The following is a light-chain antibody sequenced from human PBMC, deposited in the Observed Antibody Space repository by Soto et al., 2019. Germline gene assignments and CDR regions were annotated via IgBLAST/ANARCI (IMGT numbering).Light chain of an antibody. CDR3: SSYTSSSTVV. J-gene: IGLJ2*01. V-gene: IGLV2-14*01. CDR1: SSDVGGYNY. Sequence: QSVLTQPASVSESPGQSITISCTGTSSDVGGYNYVSWYQQHPGKAPKLMIYEVSNRPSGVSNRFSGSKSGNTASLTLSGLQAEDEADYYCSSYTSSSTVVFGGGTQLTVL. CDR2: EVS.